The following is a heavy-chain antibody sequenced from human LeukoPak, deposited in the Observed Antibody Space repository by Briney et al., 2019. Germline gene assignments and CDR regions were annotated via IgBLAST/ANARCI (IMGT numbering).Heavy chain of an antibody. J-gene: IGHJ4*02. CDR2: IWYDGSNK. D-gene: IGHD2-15*01. CDR3: AKAVEGCFFY. CDR1: GFTFSSYG. Sequence: PGRSLRLSCAASGFTFSSYGMHWVRQAPGKGLEWVAVIWYDGSNKYYADSVKGRFTISRDNSKNTLYLQMNSLRAEDTAVYYCAKAVEGCFFYWGQGTLVTVSS. V-gene: IGHV3-33*06.